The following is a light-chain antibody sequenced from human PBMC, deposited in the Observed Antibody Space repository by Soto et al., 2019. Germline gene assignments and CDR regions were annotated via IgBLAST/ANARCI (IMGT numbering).Light chain of an antibody. CDR3: QQYNNWQYT. J-gene: IGKJ2*01. CDR2: GAS. Sequence: EIVMTQSPATLSVSPGERAALSCRASQSVSSNFAWYQQKPGQAPRLLIYGASTRATGITARFSGSGSGTDFTLTISSLQSEDFAVYYCQQYNNWQYTFGQGTKLEIK. CDR1: QSVSSN. V-gene: IGKV3-15*01.